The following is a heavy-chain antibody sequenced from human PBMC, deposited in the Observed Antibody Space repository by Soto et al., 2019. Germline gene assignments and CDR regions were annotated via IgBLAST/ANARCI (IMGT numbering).Heavy chain of an antibody. J-gene: IGHJ4*02. Sequence: QVQLVESGGGVVQPGRSLRLSCAASGFTFSSYGMHWVRQAPGKGLEWVAVISYDGSNKYYADSVKGRFTISRSDSKNTLYLQMNSPRAEDTAVYYCAKGGEQLVPIDFWGQGTLVTVSS. CDR2: ISYDGSNK. CDR1: GFTFSSYG. CDR3: AKGGEQLVPIDF. V-gene: IGHV3-30*18. D-gene: IGHD6-13*01.